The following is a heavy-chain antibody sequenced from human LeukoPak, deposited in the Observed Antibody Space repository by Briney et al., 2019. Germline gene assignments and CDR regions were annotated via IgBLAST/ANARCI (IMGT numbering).Heavy chain of an antibody. D-gene: IGHD3-22*01. J-gene: IGHJ1*01. CDR3: ARRRYYDGSGYLE. Sequence: SETLSLTCSVSGDSVSRSDSYWDWIRQPPGKGLEWIGTINYSGRTYYSPSLKSRVTMSVDPSNTQFSLTLRSVTAADTALYYCARRRYYDGSGYLEWGQGTLLSVSS. V-gene: IGHV4-39*01. CDR2: INYSGRT. CDR1: GDSVSRSDSY.